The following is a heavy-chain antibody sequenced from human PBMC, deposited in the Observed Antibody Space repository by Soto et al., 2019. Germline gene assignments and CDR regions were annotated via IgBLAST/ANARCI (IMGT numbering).Heavy chain of an antibody. D-gene: IGHD2-8*01. CDR3: ARARMANWFDP. V-gene: IGHV4-30-4*01. J-gene: IGHJ5*02. Sequence: LSLTCTVSGDSINSADYYWSWIRQPPGKGLEWIGHIYYSGSTYYTPSLKSRVTISIDTSKNQFSLKMTSVTAADTAVYYGARARMANWFDPWGQGNLVTVYS. CDR2: IYYSGST. CDR1: GDSINSADYY.